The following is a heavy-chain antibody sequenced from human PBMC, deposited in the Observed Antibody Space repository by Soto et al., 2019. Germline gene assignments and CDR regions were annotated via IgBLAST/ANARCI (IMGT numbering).Heavy chain of an antibody. CDR3: AGDRECGGNDAPHTFAY. J-gene: IGHJ4*02. V-gene: IGHV1-18*01. CDR2: ISAYSGTT. CDR1: AYTFASYG. D-gene: IGHD2-15*01. Sequence: QVQLVQSGAEVKTPGASVKVSCEASAYTFASYGISWVRQAPGQGLEWMGWISAYSGTTKYAQKFEARVIMTTDTSTSTAYMELRSLRSDDTAVYYCAGDRECGGNDAPHTFAYWGQGTLVTVSS.